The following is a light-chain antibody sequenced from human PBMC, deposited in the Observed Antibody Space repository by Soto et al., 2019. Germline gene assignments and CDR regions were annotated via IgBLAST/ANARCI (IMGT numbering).Light chain of an antibody. CDR3: NSYTSSSARV. Sequence: QSALTQPASVSGSPGQSITISCTGTSSDVGAYNYVSWYQQHPGKAPKLMIYEVSNRPSGVSNRFSGSKSGNTASLTISGLQAEDQADYCCNSYTSSSARVFGGGTKLTVL. CDR1: SSDVGAYNY. V-gene: IGLV2-14*01. J-gene: IGLJ3*02. CDR2: EVS.